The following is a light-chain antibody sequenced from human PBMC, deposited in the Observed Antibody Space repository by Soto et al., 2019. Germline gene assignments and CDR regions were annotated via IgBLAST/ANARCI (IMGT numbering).Light chain of an antibody. J-gene: IGKJ1*01. CDR3: QQYNSQWT. CDR2: KAS. CDR1: QSISSW. V-gene: IGKV1-5*03. Sequence: DIQMTXXXXTXSXSXGDRVTIXCRASQSISSWLAWYQQKPGRAPKLLIYKASSLESGVPSRFSGSGSGTEFTLTISSLQPDDFATYYCQQYNSQWTFGQGTKVDIK.